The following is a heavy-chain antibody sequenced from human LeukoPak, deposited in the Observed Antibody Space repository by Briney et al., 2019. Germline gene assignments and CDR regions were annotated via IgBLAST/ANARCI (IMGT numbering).Heavy chain of an antibody. J-gene: IGHJ5*02. CDR3: ARESTRSGSLKWFDP. V-gene: IGHV3-23*01. CDR2: IDGSGHTT. D-gene: IGHD3-3*01. Sequence: GGSLRLSCAASGFTFTSHVMSWVRQTPGKELEWVSAIDGSGHTTYYADSVRGRFIISRDNSKKMLYLQMNSLRAEDTATYYCARESTRSGSLKWFDPWGQGTLVTVSS. CDR1: GFTFTSHV.